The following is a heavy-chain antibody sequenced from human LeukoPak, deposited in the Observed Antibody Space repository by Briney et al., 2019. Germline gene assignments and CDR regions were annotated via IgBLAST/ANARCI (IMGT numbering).Heavy chain of an antibody. D-gene: IGHD3-22*01. CDR1: GSTFTVYY. V-gene: IGHV1-2*02. Sequence: ASVKLSCKASGSTFTVYYMHWVRQAPGQGLEWMGWINPNSGGTNYAQKFQGRVTMTRDTSISTAYMELSRLRSDDTAVYYCARASYYYDSSGYPGYYFDYWGQGTLVTVSS. CDR2: INPNSGGT. CDR3: ARASYYYDSSGYPGYYFDY. J-gene: IGHJ4*02.